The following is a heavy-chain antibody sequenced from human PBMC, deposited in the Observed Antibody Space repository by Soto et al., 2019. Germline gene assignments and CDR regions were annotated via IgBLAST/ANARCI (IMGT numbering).Heavy chain of an antibody. CDR3: ARVAYSSGHFEY. D-gene: IGHD6-19*01. Sequence: SETLSLTCNRCGGSLNDHRWALFRQPPGQGLELVAYISDTGRTDYSPFLKSRLSISVDTSRNQFSLEVRSLTSADTAIYYCARVAYSSGHFEYWGLGTLVTVSS. CDR1: GGSLNDHR. V-gene: IGHV4-59*11. CDR2: ISDTGRT. J-gene: IGHJ4*02.